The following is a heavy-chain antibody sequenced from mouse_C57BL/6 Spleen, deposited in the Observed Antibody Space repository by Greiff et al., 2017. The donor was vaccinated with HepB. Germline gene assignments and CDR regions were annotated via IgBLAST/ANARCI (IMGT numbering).Heavy chain of an antibody. J-gene: IGHJ3*01. D-gene: IGHD4-1*01. CDR2: ISSGSSTT. Sequence: EVKLMESGGGLVKPGGSLKLSCAASGFTFSDYGMHWVRQAPEKGLEWVAYISSGSSTTYYADTVKGRFTISRDNAKNTLFLQMTSLRSEDTAMYYCAKLGRAYWGQGTLVTVSA. CDR1: GFTFSDYG. CDR3: AKLGRAY. V-gene: IGHV5-17*01.